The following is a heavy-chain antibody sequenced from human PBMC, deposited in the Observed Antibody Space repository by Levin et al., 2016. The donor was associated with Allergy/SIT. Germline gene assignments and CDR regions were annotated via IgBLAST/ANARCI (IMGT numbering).Heavy chain of an antibody. V-gene: IGHV4-59*01. CDR3: ARSRLRYFDWVDY. CDR2: IYYSGST. CDR1: GGSISSYY. D-gene: IGHD3-9*01. J-gene: IGHJ4*02. Sequence: SETLSLTCTVSGGSISSYYWSWIRQPPGKGLEWIGYIYYSGSTNYNPSLKSRVTISVDTSKNQFSLKLSSVTAADTAVYYCARSRLRYFDWVDYWGQGTLVTVSS.